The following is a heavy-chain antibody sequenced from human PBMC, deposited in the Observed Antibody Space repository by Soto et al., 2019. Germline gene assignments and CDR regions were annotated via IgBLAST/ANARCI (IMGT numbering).Heavy chain of an antibody. Sequence: ASVKVSGKASGYIFITYGISWVRQAPGQGLEWIGRISPYNGNTNYAQNLQGRVTMTTDTSTSPAYMELRSLRSDDTAVYYCARDLDGAGSYYHDHWGPGTRVNVSS. CDR3: ARDLDGAGSYYHDH. V-gene: IGHV1-18*01. CDR1: GYIFITYG. D-gene: IGHD3-10*01. J-gene: IGHJ4*02. CDR2: ISPYNGNT.